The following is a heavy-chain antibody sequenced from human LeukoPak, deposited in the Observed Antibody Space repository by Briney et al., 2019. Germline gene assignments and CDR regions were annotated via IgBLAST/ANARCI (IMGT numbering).Heavy chain of an antibody. CDR2: IYTSGST. J-gene: IGHJ4*02. Sequence: SETLSLTCTVSGGSISSSSYYWTWIRQPAGKGLEWIGRIYTSGSTNFNPSLKSRVSISLDTSQNQFSLKVSTVTAADTAVYYCAREGAVRNFDYWGQGILVTVSS. CDR3: AREGAVRNFDY. D-gene: IGHD6-6*01. V-gene: IGHV4-61*02. CDR1: GGSISSSSYY.